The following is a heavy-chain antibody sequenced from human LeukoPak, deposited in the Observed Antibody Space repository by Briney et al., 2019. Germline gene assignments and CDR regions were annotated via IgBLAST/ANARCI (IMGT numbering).Heavy chain of an antibody. CDR1: GVSFSSYW. D-gene: IGHD6-19*01. CDR2: INSDESGT. J-gene: IGHJ4*02. Sequence: GGTLRLSCAASGVSFSSYWMHSVRQAPGRGLGWGSRINSDESGTTYADSLKGRFTISRDNAKNSLYLQMNSLRVEDTAVYYCARVGSGWYNDFWGQGTLVTVYS. CDR3: ARVGSGWYNDF. V-gene: IGHV3-74*01.